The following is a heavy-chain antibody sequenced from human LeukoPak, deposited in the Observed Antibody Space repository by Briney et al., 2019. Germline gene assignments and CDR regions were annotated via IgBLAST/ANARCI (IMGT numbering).Heavy chain of an antibody. CDR3: ARGYGSSWYYFDY. Sequence: SETLSLTCTVSGGSISSYYWSWIRQPPGKGLEGIGYIYYSGSTNCNPSLKSRVTISVDTSKNQFSLRLSSVTAADTAVYYCARGYGSSWYYFDYWGQGTLVTVSS. CDR1: GGSISSYY. D-gene: IGHD6-13*01. V-gene: IGHV4-59*01. J-gene: IGHJ4*02. CDR2: IYYSGST.